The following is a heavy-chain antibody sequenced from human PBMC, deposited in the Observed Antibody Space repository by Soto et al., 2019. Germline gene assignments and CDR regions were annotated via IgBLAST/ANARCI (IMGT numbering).Heavy chain of an antibody. CDR1: GFTFSSYG. CDR2: ISYDGSNK. Sequence: QVQLVESGGGVVQPGRSLRLSCAASGFTFSSYGMHWVRQAPGKGLEWVAVISYDGSNKYYADSVKGRFTISRDNSKNTLYLQMNSLRAEDTAVYYCAKDHFGGVYESYFDYWGQGTLVTVSS. CDR3: AKDHFGGVYESYFDY. V-gene: IGHV3-30*18. J-gene: IGHJ4*02. D-gene: IGHD3-16*01.